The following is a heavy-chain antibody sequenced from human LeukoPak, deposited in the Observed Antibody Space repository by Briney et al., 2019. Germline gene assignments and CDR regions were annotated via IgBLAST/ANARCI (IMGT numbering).Heavy chain of an antibody. J-gene: IGHJ4*02. V-gene: IGHV3-23*01. CDR2: ISGSGGST. CDR1: GFTFSAAW. Sequence: PGGSLRLSCAASGFTFSAAWMNWVRQAPGKGLEWVSAISGSGGSTYYADSVKGRFTISRDNSKNTLYLQMNSLRAEDTAVYYCAKEFQRYGVWFGNYFDYWGQGTLVTVSS. D-gene: IGHD3-10*01. CDR3: AKEFQRYGVWFGNYFDY.